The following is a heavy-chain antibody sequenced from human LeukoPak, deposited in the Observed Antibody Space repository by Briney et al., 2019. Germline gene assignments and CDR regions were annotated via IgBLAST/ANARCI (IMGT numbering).Heavy chain of an antibody. J-gene: IGHJ4*02. D-gene: IGHD3-16*02. CDR1: GFTFSSYS. CDR3: ARELAYYDYVWGSYRPYYFDY. CDR2: ISSSSSYI. V-gene: IGHV3-21*01. Sequence: SGGSLRLSCAASGFTFSSYSMNWVRQAPGKGLEWVSSISSSSSYIYYADSVKGRFTISRDNAKNSLYLQMNSLRAEDTAVYYCARELAYYDYVWGSYRPYYFDYWGQGTLVTVSS.